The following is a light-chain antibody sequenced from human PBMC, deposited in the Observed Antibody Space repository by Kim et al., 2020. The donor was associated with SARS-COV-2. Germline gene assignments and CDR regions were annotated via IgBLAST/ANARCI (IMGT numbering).Light chain of an antibody. V-gene: IGLV2-14*03. J-gene: IGLJ3*02. CDR1: SSDVGGYNY. Sequence: GQSITIPCTGTSSDVGGYNYVSWYQQHPGKAPKLMIYDVSNRPSGVSNRFAGSKSGNTAFLTISGLQAEDEADYYCSSYTSSSTRVFGGGTKLTVL. CDR2: DVS. CDR3: SSYTSSSTRV.